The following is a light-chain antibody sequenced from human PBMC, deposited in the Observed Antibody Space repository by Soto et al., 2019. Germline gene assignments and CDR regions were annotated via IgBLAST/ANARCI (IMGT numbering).Light chain of an antibody. V-gene: IGLV2-11*01. J-gene: IGLJ1*01. CDR2: DVS. CDR3: SLYTTDSTYV. CDR1: SSDVGGYNY. Sequence: QSVLTQPRSVSGSPGQSVTISCTGTSSDVGGYNYVSWYLQHPGKAPKVMIYDVSKRPSGVPDRFSGSKSGNTASLTISGLQSEDEAEYYCSLYTTDSTYVFGTGTKLTVL.